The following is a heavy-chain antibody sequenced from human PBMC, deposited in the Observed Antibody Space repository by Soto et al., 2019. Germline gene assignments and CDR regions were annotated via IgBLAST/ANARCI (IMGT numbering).Heavy chain of an antibody. J-gene: IGHJ4*02. D-gene: IGHD6-19*01. V-gene: IGHV3-11*01. CDR2: ISSTGRTI. CDR1: GLTFRNYY. CDR3: ARSYSSGWEFDY. Sequence: GGSLRLSCGATGLTFRNYYMSWIGHAPGKGLEWVSYISSTGRTIYYADSVKGRFTVSRDNAQNSLSLKLNSLRVEDTAVYYCARSYSSGWEFDYWGQGTQVTVSS.